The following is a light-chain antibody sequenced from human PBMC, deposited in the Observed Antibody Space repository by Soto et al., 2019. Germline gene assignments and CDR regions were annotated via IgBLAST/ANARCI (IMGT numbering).Light chain of an antibody. J-gene: IGLJ3*02. Sequence: QSVLTQPPSVSGAPGQRVTISCTGSSSNIGTNWPVHWYQQFPGIAPKLLIYDNNNRPSGVPDRFSGSKSGTSASLAITGLQAEDEADYYCQSSDTSLSAWVFGGGTKVTVL. V-gene: IGLV1-40*01. CDR1: SSNIGTNWP. CDR3: QSSDTSLSAWV. CDR2: DNN.